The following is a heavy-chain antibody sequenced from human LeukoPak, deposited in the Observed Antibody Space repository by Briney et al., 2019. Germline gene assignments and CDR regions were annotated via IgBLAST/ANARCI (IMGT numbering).Heavy chain of an antibody. D-gene: IGHD3-10*01. CDR3: ARVHHYYGSGSYLSP. CDR2: IYYSGST. V-gene: IGHV4-39*07. CDR1: GGSISSSSYY. Sequence: SETLSLTCTVSGGSISSSSYYWGWIRQPPGKGLEWIGSIYYSGSTYYNPSLKSRVTISVDTSKNQFSLKLSSVTAADTAVYYCARVHHYYGSGSYLSPWGQGTLVTVSS. J-gene: IGHJ5*02.